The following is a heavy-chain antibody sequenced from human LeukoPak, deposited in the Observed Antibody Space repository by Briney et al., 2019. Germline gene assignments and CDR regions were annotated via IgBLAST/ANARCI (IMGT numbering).Heavy chain of an antibody. CDR3: AREMDGPYGSGSPLDY. J-gene: IGHJ4*02. D-gene: IGHD3-10*01. CDR2: ISSSGSTT. CDR1: GFTFSEYY. V-gene: IGHV3-11*01. Sequence: GGSLRLSCAASGFTFSEYYMSWICQAPGKGLEWVSYISSSGSTTYYADSVKGRFTISRDNAKNSLYLQMNSLRAEDTAVYYCAREMDGPYGSGSPLDYWGQGTLVTVSS.